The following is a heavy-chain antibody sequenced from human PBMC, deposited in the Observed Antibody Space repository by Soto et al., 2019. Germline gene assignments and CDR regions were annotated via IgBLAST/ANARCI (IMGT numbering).Heavy chain of an antibody. CDR1: GFTFDDFA. CDR2: VNWGGDTT. Sequence: EVHLEESGGAVVQPGGSLRLSCAASGFTFDDFAMCWVRQVPGKGLEWISLVNWGGDTTFYAESGKVRFIISRDNTKNSVYLQMTSLRSEDSAIYYCAKGATVTTHYQYYGMDVWGQGTTVTVSS. J-gene: IGHJ6*02. V-gene: IGHV3-43D*04. CDR3: AKGATVTTHYQYYGMDV. D-gene: IGHD4-17*01.